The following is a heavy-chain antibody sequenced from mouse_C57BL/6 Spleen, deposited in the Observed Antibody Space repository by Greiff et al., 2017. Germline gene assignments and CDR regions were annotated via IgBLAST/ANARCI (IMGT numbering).Heavy chain of an antibody. J-gene: IGHJ1*03. Sequence: EVKLVESGGGLVQSGRSLRLSCATSGFTFSDFYMEWVRQAPGKGLEWIAASRNKANDYTTEYSASVKGRFIVSRDTSQSILYLQMDALSAEETAIYYWARANWDWYYDVWGTGTTVTVAS. V-gene: IGHV7-1*01. CDR1: GFTFSDFY. CDR2: SRNKANDYTT. D-gene: IGHD4-1*01. CDR3: ARANWDWYYDV.